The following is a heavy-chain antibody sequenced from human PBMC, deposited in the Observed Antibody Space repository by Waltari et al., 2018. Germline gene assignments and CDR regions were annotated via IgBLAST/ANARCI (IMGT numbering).Heavy chain of an antibody. Sequence: QLQLQASGPGLVKPSETLSLTCTVSGGSISSSSYYWGWTRQPRGKGLEWIGEINRGGSTNYKPSVRSRVTIAVDTAKNQLSLKRSCVTAADTDVYYCARRVSYYYYMDVWGKGTTVTVSS. D-gene: IGHD6-13*01. J-gene: IGHJ6*03. CDR3: ARRVSYYYYMDV. V-gene: IGHV4-39*07. CDR1: GGSISSSSYY. CDR2: INRGGST.